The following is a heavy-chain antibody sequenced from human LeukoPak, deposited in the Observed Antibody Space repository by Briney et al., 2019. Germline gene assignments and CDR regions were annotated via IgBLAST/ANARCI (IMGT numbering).Heavy chain of an antibody. J-gene: IGHJ3*02. CDR3: ASLNWDDAFDI. CDR2: INHSGST. V-gene: IGHV4-34*01. D-gene: IGHD7-27*01. Sequence: PSETLSLTCAVYGGSFSGYYWSWIRQPPGKGLEWIGEINHSGSTNYNPSLKSRVTISVDTSKNQFSLKLGSVTAADTAVYYCASLNWDDAFDIWGQGTMVTVSS. CDR1: GGSFSGYY.